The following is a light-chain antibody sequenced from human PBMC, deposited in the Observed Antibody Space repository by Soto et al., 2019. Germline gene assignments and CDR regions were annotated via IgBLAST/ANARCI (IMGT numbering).Light chain of an antibody. V-gene: IGKV1-5*01. CDR1: QSISSW. CDR3: QQYNSYSPLT. CDR2: DAS. Sequence: IHMTQSPSTLSASVGDRVTITCRASQSISSWLAWYQQKPGKAPKLLIYDASSLESGVPSRFSGSGSGTEFTLTISSLQPDDFATYYCQQYNSYSPLTFGGGTKVDIK. J-gene: IGKJ4*01.